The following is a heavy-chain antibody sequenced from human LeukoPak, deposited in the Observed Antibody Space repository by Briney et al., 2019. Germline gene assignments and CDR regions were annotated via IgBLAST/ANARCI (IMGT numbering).Heavy chain of an antibody. Sequence: PSETLSLTCTVSGYSTSNGFYWAWIRQPPGKGLEWIGSVYHTGSTYSNPSLKSRVTISVDTSKNQFSLKLSSVTAAATAVYHCASGYSGYDWRIDYWGQGTLVTVSS. J-gene: IGHJ4*02. V-gene: IGHV4-38-2*02. D-gene: IGHD5-12*01. CDR1: GYSTSNGFY. CDR3: ASGYSGYDWRIDY. CDR2: VYHTGST.